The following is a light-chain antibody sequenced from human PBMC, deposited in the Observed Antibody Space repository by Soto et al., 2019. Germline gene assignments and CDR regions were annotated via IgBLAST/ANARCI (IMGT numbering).Light chain of an antibody. CDR2: EVS. V-gene: IGLV2-23*02. CDR3: CSYAGSLYV. J-gene: IGLJ1*01. CDR1: SSDVGSYNL. Sequence: QSVLTQPASVSGSPGHSSTISCTGTSSDVGSYNLVSWYQQHPGKAPKLMIYEVSKRPSGVSNRFSGSKSGNTASLTISGLQAEDEADYYCCSYAGSLYVFGTGTKVTVL.